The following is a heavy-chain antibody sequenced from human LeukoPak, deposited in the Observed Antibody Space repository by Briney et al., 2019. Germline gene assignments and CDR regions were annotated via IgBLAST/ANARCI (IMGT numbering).Heavy chain of an antibody. Sequence: GGSLRVSCAASGLTFSNYAMNWVGQAPGKGLEWVSAISHTGDDTYYADSVRGRFTISRDNSKNTLYLQMNSLRAEDTAIYYCAKPPYTNDNYYWGQGTLVTVSS. V-gene: IGHV3-23*01. J-gene: IGHJ4*02. D-gene: IGHD2-2*02. CDR3: AKPPYTNDNYY. CDR2: ISHTGDDT. CDR1: GLTFSNYA.